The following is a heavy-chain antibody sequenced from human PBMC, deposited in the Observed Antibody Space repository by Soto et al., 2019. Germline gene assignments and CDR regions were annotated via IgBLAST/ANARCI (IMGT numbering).Heavy chain of an antibody. D-gene: IGHD3-10*01. CDR2: IFSDAER. J-gene: IGHJ6*02. CDR1: GFSLTTGRMG. V-gene: IGHV2-26*01. CDR3: VRMNAESYSSYYAMDV. Sequence: SGPTLVNPTETLTLTCNVSGFSLTTGRMGVSWIRQPPGKALEWLAHIFSDAERSSSSSLQGRLTVSKVGSGSHVVLTMTNMDPVDTGTYFCVRMNAESYSSYYAMDVWGQGT.